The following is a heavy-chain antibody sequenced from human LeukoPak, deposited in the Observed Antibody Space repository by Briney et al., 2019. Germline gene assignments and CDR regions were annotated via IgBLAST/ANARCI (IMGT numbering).Heavy chain of an antibody. CDR2: ISSSSSYI. Sequence: GGSLRLSCAASGFTFSSYSMNWVRQAPGKGLEWVSSISSSSSYICYADSVKGRFTISRDIAKNSLYLQMNSLRAEDTAVYYCARDSSSSLTYWGQGTLVTVSS. J-gene: IGHJ4*02. D-gene: IGHD6-6*01. V-gene: IGHV3-21*01. CDR3: ARDSSSSLTY. CDR1: GFTFSSYS.